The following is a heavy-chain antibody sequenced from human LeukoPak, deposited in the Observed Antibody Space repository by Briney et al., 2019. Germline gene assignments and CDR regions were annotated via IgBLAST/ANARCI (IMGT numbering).Heavy chain of an antibody. V-gene: IGHV3-74*01. CDR1: GFTFSGYW. J-gene: IGHJ4*02. CDR2: INTDGSST. Sequence: GGSLRLSCAASGFTFSGYWMHWVRQAPGKGLVWLSRINTDGSSTGYADSVKGRFTISRDNAENTLYLQMNSLRAEDTAVYYCARVGILDSSGWYLDYWGQGTLVTVSS. D-gene: IGHD6-19*01. CDR3: ARVGILDSSGWYLDY.